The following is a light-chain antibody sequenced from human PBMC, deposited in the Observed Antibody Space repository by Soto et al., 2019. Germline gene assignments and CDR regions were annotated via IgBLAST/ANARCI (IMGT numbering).Light chain of an antibody. J-gene: IGLJ1*01. V-gene: IGLV1-47*01. CDR1: SYNVGKNL. CDR3: CSYAGSYTHV. CDR2: KNN. Sequence: QSVLTQPPSASGTPGQRVTISCSGGSYNVGKNLVYWYQQRPGTAPKLIIFKNNQRPSGVPDRFSGSNSGSSASLAISGLRSEDEADYYCCSYAGSYTHVFGTGTKLTVL.